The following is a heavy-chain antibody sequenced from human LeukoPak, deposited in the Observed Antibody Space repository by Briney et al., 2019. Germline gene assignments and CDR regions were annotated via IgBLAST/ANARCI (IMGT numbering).Heavy chain of an antibody. CDR1: GYTFTSYG. CDR2: ISAYNGNT. J-gene: IGHJ4*02. Sequence: ASVKVSCKASGYTFTSYGISWVRQAPGQGLEGMGWISAYNGNTNYAQKLQGRVTMTTDTSTSTACMELRSLRSDDTAVYYCARVRRYYYDSSGPADYWGQGTLVTVSS. D-gene: IGHD3-22*01. CDR3: ARVRRYYYDSSGPADY. V-gene: IGHV1-18*01.